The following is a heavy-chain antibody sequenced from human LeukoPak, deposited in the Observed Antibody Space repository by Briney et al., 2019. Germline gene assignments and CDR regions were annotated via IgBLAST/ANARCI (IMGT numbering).Heavy chain of an antibody. Sequence: GGSLRLSCAASGFTVSSNCMSWVRQAPGKGLEWVSVIYSGGSTYYADSVKGRFTISRDNSKNTLYLQMNSLRAEDTAVYYCARDLSRGYYDSSGGFDYWGQGTLVTVSS. J-gene: IGHJ4*02. CDR1: GFTVSSNC. CDR2: IYSGGST. CDR3: ARDLSRGYYDSSGGFDY. V-gene: IGHV3-66*01. D-gene: IGHD3-22*01.